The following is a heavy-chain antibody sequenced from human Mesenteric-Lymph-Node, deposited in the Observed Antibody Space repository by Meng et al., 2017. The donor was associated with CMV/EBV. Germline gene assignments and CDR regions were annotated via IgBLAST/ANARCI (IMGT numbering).Heavy chain of an antibody. CDR3: ARRRVAAADYYYYYPMDV. V-gene: IGHV3-30*04. CDR2: ISYDGRNE. CDR1: GFIFSSYA. J-gene: IGHJ6*02. D-gene: IGHD6-13*01. Sequence: GESLKISCAASGFIFSSYAMYWVRQAPGKGLEWVAVISYDGRNEYLADSVKGRFTISRDNSKNTLYLQMNSLRAEDTAIYYCARRRVAAADYYYYYPMDVWGQGTTVTVSS.